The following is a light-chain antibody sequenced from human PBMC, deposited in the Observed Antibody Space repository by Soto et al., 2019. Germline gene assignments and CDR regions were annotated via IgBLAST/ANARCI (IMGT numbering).Light chain of an antibody. V-gene: IGLV1-51*02. CDR2: END. CDR3: QSYDSSLSGHYV. CDR1: TSNIGNNY. Sequence: QSVLTQPPSVSAAPGQKVTISCSGSTSNIGNNYVSWFQQLPGTAPKLLIYENDKRPSGVPDRFSGSKSGTSASLAITGLQAEDEADYYCQSYDSSLSGHYVFGTGTKVTVL. J-gene: IGLJ1*01.